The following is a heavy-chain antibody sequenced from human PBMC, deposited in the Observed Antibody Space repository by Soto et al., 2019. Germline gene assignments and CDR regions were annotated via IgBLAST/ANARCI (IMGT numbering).Heavy chain of an antibody. CDR1: GGTFSSYA. D-gene: IGHD6-13*01. V-gene: IGHV1-69*13. CDR3: ARDSTAAAGLFDY. Sequence: SVKVSCKASGGTFSSYAISWVRQAPGQGLEWMGGIIPIFGTANYAQKFQGRVTITADESTSTAYMELSSLRSEDTAVYYCARDSTAAAGLFDYWGQGTLVTVSS. J-gene: IGHJ4*02. CDR2: IIPIFGTA.